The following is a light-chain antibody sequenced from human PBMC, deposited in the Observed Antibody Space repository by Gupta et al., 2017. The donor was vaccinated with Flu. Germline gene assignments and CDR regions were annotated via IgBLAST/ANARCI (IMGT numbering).Light chain of an antibody. CDR1: RSNIGSNT. V-gene: IGLV1-44*01. J-gene: IGLJ1*01. CDR3: AAWDDSLSTCV. Sequence: QSVLTQPPSAPGTPGQRVTISCSGSRSNIGSNTVNWYQQLPGTAPKFFIYDNNQRPSGVPDRFSGSKSGTSASLAISGLQAEDEADYYCAAWDDSLSTCVFGTGTKLTVL. CDR2: DNN.